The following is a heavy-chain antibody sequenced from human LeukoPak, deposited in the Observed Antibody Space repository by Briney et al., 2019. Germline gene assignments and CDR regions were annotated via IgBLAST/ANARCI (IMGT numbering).Heavy chain of an antibody. D-gene: IGHD6-13*01. J-gene: IGHJ4*02. CDR3: ARGGRQYSSSWYVGY. Sequence: SETLSLTCAVYGGSFSGYYWSWIRQPPGKGLEWIGEINHSGSTNYNPSLKSRVTISVDTSKNQFSLKLSSVTAADTAVYYCARGGRQYSSSWYVGYWGRGTLVTVSS. CDR1: GGSFSGYY. V-gene: IGHV4-34*01. CDR2: INHSGST.